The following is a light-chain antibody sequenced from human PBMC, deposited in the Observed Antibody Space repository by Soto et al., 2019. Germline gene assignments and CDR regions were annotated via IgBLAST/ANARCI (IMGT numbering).Light chain of an antibody. V-gene: IGKV1-5*01. CDR3: QQTYSNLWT. Sequence: DFQMTHSPSTLSASVGDRVTITFRASQNIRSRLAWFQQKPGKAPKLLIYDASSLESGVPQRFSGSGSGTEFTLTINNLQREDFADYFCQQTYSNLWTFGQGTKVDI. CDR1: QNIRSR. CDR2: DAS. J-gene: IGKJ1*01.